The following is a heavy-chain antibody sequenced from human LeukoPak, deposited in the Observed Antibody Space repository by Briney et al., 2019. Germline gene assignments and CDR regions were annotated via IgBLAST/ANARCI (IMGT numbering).Heavy chain of an antibody. D-gene: IGHD6-13*01. Sequence: GGSLRLSCAASGFTVSDYYMSWIRQAPGKGREWVSYISSSSSYTNYADSVKGRFTISRDNAKNSLYLQMNSLRAEDTAVYYCASSSSWYEVLDDWGQGRLVTVSS. CDR2: ISSSSSYT. CDR3: ASSSSWYEVLDD. CDR1: GFTVSDYY. V-gene: IGHV3-11*06. J-gene: IGHJ4*02.